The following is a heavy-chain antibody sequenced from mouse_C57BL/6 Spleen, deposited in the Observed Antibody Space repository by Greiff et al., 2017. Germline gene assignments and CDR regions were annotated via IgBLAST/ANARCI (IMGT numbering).Heavy chain of an antibody. D-gene: IGHD1-1*01. CDR1: GYTFTDYN. CDR2: INPNNGGT. Sequence: DVKLQESGPELVKPGASVKMSCKASGYTFTDYNMHWVKQSHGKSLEWIGYINPNNGGTSYNQNFKGKATLTVNKSSSTAYMELRSLTSEDSAVYYCARDYYGSEAWFAYWGQGTLVTVSA. J-gene: IGHJ3*01. V-gene: IGHV1-22*01. CDR3: ARDYYGSEAWFAY.